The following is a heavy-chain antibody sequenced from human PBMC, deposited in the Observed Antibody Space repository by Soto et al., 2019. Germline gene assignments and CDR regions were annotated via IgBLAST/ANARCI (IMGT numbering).Heavy chain of an antibody. CDR1: GFTFSSYS. CDR2: ITSSGNYI. D-gene: IGHD2-21*01. CDR3: AREVWSYPQGAPDY. V-gene: IGHV3-21*01. Sequence: EVQLVESGGGLVKPGGSLRLSCAASGFTFSSYSMNWVRQAPGKGLEWVSSITSSGNYIYYADSVKGRFTISRDNAKHSLYLQMNSLRGEDTAVYYCAREVWSYPQGAPDYWGQGTLVTVSS. J-gene: IGHJ4*02.